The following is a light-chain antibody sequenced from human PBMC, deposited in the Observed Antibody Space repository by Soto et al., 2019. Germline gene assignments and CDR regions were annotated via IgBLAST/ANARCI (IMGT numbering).Light chain of an antibody. V-gene: IGLV2-14*01. CDR1: SSDVGGYIY. CDR3: CSFAGSHTSPA. CDR2: EVS. Sequence: QSALTQPASVSGSPGQSITISCTGTSSDVGGYIYVSWYQQHPGKAPKLMIYEVSNRPSGISNRFSGSKSGNTASLTISGLQADDEADYYCCSFAGSHTSPAFGGGTKLTVL. J-gene: IGLJ1*01.